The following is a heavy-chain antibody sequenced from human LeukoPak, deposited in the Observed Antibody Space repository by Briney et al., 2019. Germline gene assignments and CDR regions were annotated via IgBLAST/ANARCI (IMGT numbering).Heavy chain of an antibody. J-gene: IGHJ4*02. Sequence: GASVKVSCKASGYTFTSYYMHWVRQAPGQGLEWMGIINPSGGSTSYAQKFQGRVTMTRDTSTSTVYMELSSLRSEDTAVYYRARSGIAAAGTRPDDFDYWGQGTLVTVSS. CDR2: INPSGGST. D-gene: IGHD6-13*01. V-gene: IGHV1-46*01. CDR1: GYTFTSYY. CDR3: ARSGIAAAGTRPDDFDY.